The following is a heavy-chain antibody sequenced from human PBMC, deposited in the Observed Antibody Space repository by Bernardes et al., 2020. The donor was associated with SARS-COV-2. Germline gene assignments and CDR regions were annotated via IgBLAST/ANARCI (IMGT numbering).Heavy chain of an antibody. CDR2: LYYSGST. V-gene: IGHV4-39*01. Sequence: SETLSLTCTVSGGSISSSSYYWGWIRQPPGKGLEWIGSLYYSGSTYYNPSLKSRVTISVDTSKNQFSLKLSTVTAADTAVYYCVRHEPSGYYTPFDYWGQGTLGTVSS. CDR1: GGSISSSSYY. J-gene: IGHJ4*02. D-gene: IGHD3-3*01. CDR3: VRHEPSGYYTPFDY.